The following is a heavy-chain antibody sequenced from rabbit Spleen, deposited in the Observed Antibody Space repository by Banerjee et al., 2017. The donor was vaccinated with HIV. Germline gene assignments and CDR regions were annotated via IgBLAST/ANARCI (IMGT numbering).Heavy chain of an antibody. Sequence: QEQLEESGGDLVKPEGSLTLTCTASGFTISSSYWICWVRQAPGKGLEWIGCIGAGSSGSTYYATWAKGRFTISRPSSTTVTLQLNSLTDTDTATYFCARGDWTSGFYPYFDLWGPGPLVTVS. CDR2: IGAGSSGST. D-gene: IGHD1-1*01. CDR1: GFTISSSYW. J-gene: IGHJ4*01. CDR3: ARGDWTSGFYPYFDL. V-gene: IGHV1S45*01.